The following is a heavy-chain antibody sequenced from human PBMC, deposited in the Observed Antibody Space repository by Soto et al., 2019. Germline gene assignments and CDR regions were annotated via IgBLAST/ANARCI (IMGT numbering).Heavy chain of an antibody. CDR1: GYTFTSYG. D-gene: IGHD2-15*01. J-gene: IGHJ5*02. CDR3: AGLVVVAATPLWFDP. Sequence: QVQLVQSGAEVKKPGASVKVSCKASGYTFTSYGISWVRQAPGQGLEWMGWISAYTGNTNYAQKLQGRVTMTTATSTSTAYMELRSLRSDDTAVYYCAGLVVVAATPLWFDPWGQGTLVTVSS. V-gene: IGHV1-18*01. CDR2: ISAYTGNT.